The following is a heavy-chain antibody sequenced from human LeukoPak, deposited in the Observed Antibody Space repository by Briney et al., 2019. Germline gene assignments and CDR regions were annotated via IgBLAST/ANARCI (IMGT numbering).Heavy chain of an antibody. Sequence: PSETLSLTCTVSGGSISSYYWSWLRQPPGKGLEWIGYIYYSGSTNYNPSLKSRVTISVDTSKNQFSLKLSSVTAADTAVYYCARGRNAAACFSWGQGTLVTVSS. CDR2: IYYSGST. J-gene: IGHJ5*02. V-gene: IGHV4-59*12. D-gene: IGHD6-13*01. CDR1: GGSISSYY. CDR3: ARGRNAAACFS.